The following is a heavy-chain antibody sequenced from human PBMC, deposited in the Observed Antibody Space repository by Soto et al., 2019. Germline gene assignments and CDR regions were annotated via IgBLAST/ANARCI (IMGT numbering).Heavy chain of an antibody. CDR2: IYTSGST. CDR3: ARAIPQLLIPAAIEGGMDV. J-gene: IGHJ6*02. V-gene: IGHV4-4*07. D-gene: IGHD2-2*01. Sequence: PSETLSLTCTVSGGSISSYYWSWIRQPAGKGLEWIGRIYTSGSTNYNPSLKSRVTMSVDTSKNQFSLKLSSVTAADTAVYYCARAIPQLLIPAAIEGGMDVWGQGTTVTVSS. CDR1: GGSISSYY.